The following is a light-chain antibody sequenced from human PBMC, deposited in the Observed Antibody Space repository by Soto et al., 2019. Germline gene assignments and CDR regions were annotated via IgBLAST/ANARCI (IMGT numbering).Light chain of an antibody. CDR2: DVS. Sequence: QSVLTQPASVSGSPGQSITISCTGTSSDVGGYNYVSWYQQHPGKAPKLIIYDVSNRPSGVSNRFSGSKSGNTASLTISGLQAEDDTDYYCSSYTSTSTYVFGTGTK. V-gene: IGLV2-14*03. CDR1: SSDVGGYNY. CDR3: SSYTSTSTYV. J-gene: IGLJ1*01.